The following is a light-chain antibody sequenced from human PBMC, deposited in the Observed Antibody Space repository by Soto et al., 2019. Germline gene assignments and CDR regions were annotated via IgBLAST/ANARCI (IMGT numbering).Light chain of an antibody. CDR1: QDVRNY. CDR3: LQDHNYFWT. Sequence: AIHMTKSPSSLSESVGDRVTLTCRASQDVRNYVGWYQQKPGKAPKLLIYGASSLQSGVPSSFSGSGSGTDFTLTLSSLRPEESASYYLLQDHNYFWTFGQGTKVEIK. J-gene: IGKJ1*01. CDR2: GAS. V-gene: IGKV1-6*01.